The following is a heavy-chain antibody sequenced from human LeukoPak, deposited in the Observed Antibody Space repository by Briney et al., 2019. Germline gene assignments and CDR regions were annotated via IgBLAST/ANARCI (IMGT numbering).Heavy chain of an antibody. Sequence: SETLSLTCAVYGGSFSGDYGSWIRQPPGKGLEWIGDINRSGRAVYNTSLKSRVIISVDTSKNQFSLKVNSVTAADTAVYYCARHKIVITMLRVPRWFDPWGQGTLVAVSS. D-gene: IGHD3-10*01. CDR2: INRSGRA. CDR3: ARHKIVITMLRVPRWFDP. J-gene: IGHJ5*02. CDR1: GGSFSGDY. V-gene: IGHV4-34*01.